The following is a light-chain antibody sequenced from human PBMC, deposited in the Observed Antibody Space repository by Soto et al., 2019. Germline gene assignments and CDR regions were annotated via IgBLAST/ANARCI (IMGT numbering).Light chain of an antibody. CDR1: QSVSRN. Sequence: EIVMTQSPATLSVSPGERATLSCRASQSVSRNLAWYQQKPGQAPRLLIYGASTRATGIPARFSGSGSGTEFTLTISSLQSEDFAVYYCQQYNNWPLGTFGQGTKVEIQ. CDR2: GAS. V-gene: IGKV3-15*01. J-gene: IGKJ1*01. CDR3: QQYNNWPLGT.